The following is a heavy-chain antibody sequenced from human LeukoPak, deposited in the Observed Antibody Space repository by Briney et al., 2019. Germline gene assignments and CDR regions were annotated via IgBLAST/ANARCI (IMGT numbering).Heavy chain of an antibody. D-gene: IGHD3-10*01. V-gene: IGHV4-39*07. CDR1: GGSISSSSLY. CDR3: ARPCWAGEYGSGSYFPEPDIDY. CDR2: IYYSGRT. Sequence: TSETLSLTCTVSGGSISSSSLYWGWIRQPPGKGLEWIGSIYYSGRTYYNPSLKSRVTISIDTSKNQFSLKLSSVTAADTAVYYCARPCWAGEYGSGSYFPEPDIDYWGQGTLVTVSS. J-gene: IGHJ4*02.